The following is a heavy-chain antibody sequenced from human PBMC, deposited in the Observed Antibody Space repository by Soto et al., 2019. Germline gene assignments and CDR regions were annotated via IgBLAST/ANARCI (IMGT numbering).Heavy chain of an antibody. CDR2: MNPSSGNT. Sequence: ASVKVSCKTSGYTFTSFDISWVRQATGQGLEWMGWMNPSSGNTGYSQKFQGRVTMTRNTSISTAYMELTSLRSEDTAAYYCARGPCAAVEYNYYYYGMDVWGQGTTVTVSS. CDR1: GYTFTSFD. CDR3: ARGPCAAVEYNYYYYGMDV. V-gene: IGHV1-8*01. J-gene: IGHJ6*02. D-gene: IGHD6-25*01.